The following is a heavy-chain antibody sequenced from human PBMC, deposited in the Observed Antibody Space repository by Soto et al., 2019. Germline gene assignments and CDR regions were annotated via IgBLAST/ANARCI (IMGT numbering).Heavy chain of an antibody. D-gene: IGHD4-17*01. CDR1: VFTCRNYA. V-gene: IGHV3-30*03. J-gene: IGHJ4*02. Sequence: WWSLRLSCSASVFTCRNYAMHWFRQAPGKGLEWVVVTSYDGSKKYYADSLEGRFTISRDNSNNTLYLQMNSLTDEDTAVYYCVRAPGSATVTTSYVDYWGQGTLVTV. CDR2: TSYDGSKK. CDR3: VRAPGSATVTTSYVDY.